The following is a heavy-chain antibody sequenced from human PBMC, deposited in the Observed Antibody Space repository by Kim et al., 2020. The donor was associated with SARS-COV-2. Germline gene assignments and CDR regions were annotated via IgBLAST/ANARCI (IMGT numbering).Heavy chain of an antibody. V-gene: IGHV1-18*01. Sequence: ASVKVSCKASGYSFSNYGLVWARQAPGQGLEGMGWISSNSGHTKYAQNDQGRVTLTTDTSTNTGYMELSSLRSDDTAVYYCAPYYDSNSYRGQWDWGQGTPVTVSS. J-gene: IGHJ4*01. D-gene: IGHD3-22*01. CDR3: APYYDSNSYRGQWD. CDR1: GYSFSNYG. CDR2: ISSNSGHT.